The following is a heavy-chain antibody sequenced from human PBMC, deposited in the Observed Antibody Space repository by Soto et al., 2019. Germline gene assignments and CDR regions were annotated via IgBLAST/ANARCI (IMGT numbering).Heavy chain of an antibody. J-gene: IGHJ4*02. CDR1: GFPFSSYW. CDR2: ISGDGVTT. V-gene: IGHV3-74*01. Sequence: EVQLVESGGDLVQRGGSRRLSWPPSGFPFSSYWMHWVRHTPGKGLDWVARISGDGVTTYYADSVTGRFTVSRDNAKNTLSLQISGLRAEDTAVYYCAREYYGLLTGYYTDYWGQGTLVSVSS. D-gene: IGHD3-9*01. CDR3: AREYYGLLTGYYTDY.